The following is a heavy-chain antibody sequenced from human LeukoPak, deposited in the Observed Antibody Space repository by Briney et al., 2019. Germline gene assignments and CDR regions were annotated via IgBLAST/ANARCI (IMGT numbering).Heavy chain of an antibody. CDR3: AKAVGYCSSTSCYTSDY. V-gene: IGHV3-43D*03. D-gene: IGHD2-2*02. J-gene: IGHJ4*02. CDR1: GFTFDDYA. CDR2: ISWDGGST. Sequence: GSLRLSCAASGFTFDDYAMHWVRQAPGKGLEWVSLISWDGGSTYYADSVKGRFTISRDNSKNSLYLQMNSLRAEDTALYYCAKAVGYCSSTSCYTSDYWGQGTLVTVSS.